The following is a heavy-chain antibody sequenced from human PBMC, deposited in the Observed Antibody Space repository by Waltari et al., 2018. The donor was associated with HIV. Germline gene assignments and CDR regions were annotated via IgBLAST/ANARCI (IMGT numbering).Heavy chain of an antibody. J-gene: IGHJ6*02. CDR1: GYTFTSYD. D-gene: IGHD6-13*01. CDR2: INPISGNT. Sequence: QVQLVQSGAEVKKPGASVKVSCKASGYTFTSYDINWVRQATGQGLEWMGWINPISGNTGYAQKVQGRVTMTRNTSISTAYMELSSLRSEDTAVYYWARGSYVAAALSGRYYGMDVWGQGTTVTVSS. V-gene: IGHV1-8*01. CDR3: ARGSYVAAALSGRYYGMDV.